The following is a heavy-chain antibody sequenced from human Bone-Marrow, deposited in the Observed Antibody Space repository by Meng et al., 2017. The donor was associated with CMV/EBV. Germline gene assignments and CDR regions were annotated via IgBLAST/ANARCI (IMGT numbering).Heavy chain of an antibody. CDR1: GFTFSSYS. CDR2: ISSSSSYI. CDR3: ARDRIAARGALFDP. V-gene: IGHV3-21*01. J-gene: IGHJ5*02. D-gene: IGHD6-6*01. Sequence: GESLKISCAASGFTFSSYSMNWVRQAPGKGLEWVSSISSSSSYIYYADSVKGRFTISRDNAKNSLYLQMNSLRAEDTAVYYCARDRIAARGALFDPWGQGTLVTVSS.